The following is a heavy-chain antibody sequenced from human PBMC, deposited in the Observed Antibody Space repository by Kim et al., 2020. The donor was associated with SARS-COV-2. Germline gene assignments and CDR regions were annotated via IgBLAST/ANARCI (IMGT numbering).Heavy chain of an antibody. CDR3: ARDRPQLYYGMDV. CDR1: GFTFSSYA. D-gene: IGHD5-18*01. CDR2: ISYDGSNK. J-gene: IGHJ6*02. Sequence: GGSLRLSCAASGFTFSSYAMHWVRQAPGKGLEWVAVISYDGSNKYYADSVKGRFTISRDNSKNTLYLQMNSLRAEDTAVYYCARDRPQLYYGMDVWGQGTTVTVSS. V-gene: IGHV3-30*04.